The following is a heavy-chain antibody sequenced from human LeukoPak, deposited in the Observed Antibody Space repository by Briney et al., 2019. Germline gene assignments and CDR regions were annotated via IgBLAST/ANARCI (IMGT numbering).Heavy chain of an antibody. CDR2: VHHSGGT. V-gene: IGHV4-59*01. CDR3: TTNSDRSGYYLSSDS. Sequence: SETLSLTCTVSGAPISSYYWSWIRQPPGKGLEWIGYVHHSGGTNYNPSLKSRVTISVDTSKNQFSLKLSSVTAADTAVYYYTTNSDRSGYYLSSDSGGQGTLVTVSS. CDR1: GAPISSYY. J-gene: IGHJ4*02. D-gene: IGHD3-22*01.